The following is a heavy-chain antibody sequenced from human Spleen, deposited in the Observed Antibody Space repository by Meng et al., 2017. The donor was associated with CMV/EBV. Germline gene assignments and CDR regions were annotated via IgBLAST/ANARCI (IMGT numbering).Heavy chain of an antibody. V-gene: IGHV3-11*01. Sequence: GGSLRLSCAASGFSFSDHIMSWVRQAPGKGLEWVSYISRSGNTIYYADSVKGRFTISRDNAKNSLYLQMHSLRVEDSAVYYCARAIATPGPNWFDPWGQGTLVTVSS. D-gene: IGHD6-13*01. CDR2: ISRSGNTI. CDR3: ARAIATPGPNWFDP. J-gene: IGHJ5*02. CDR1: GFSFSDHI.